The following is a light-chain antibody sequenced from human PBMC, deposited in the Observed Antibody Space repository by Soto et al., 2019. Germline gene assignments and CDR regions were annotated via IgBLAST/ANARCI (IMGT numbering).Light chain of an antibody. Sequence: DIQITHSPCSLSASLGYRFTITWRASQSISGYLNWYQQKPGKAPKLLIYKASALESGVPSRFSGSGSGTEFTLTISSLQPDDFVTYYCQQYNTYSTFGQGTRLEIK. J-gene: IGKJ5*01. CDR2: KAS. CDR3: QQYNTYST. CDR1: QSISGY. V-gene: IGKV1-5*03.